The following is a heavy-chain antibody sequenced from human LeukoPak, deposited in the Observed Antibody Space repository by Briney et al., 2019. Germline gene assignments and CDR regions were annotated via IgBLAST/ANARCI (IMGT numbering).Heavy chain of an antibody. V-gene: IGHV3-7*01. CDR3: ARSFRVQVWSDFDS. CDR2: IKEDGSEK. D-gene: IGHD5-18*01. Sequence: GGSLRLSCGASRFIFSSYWMNWLRQAPGKGLEWVANIKEDGSEKHYVDSVKGRFTIFRDNAKNSLYLQMNSLRAEDTAVYYCARSFRVQVWSDFDSWGQGTLITVSS. J-gene: IGHJ4*02. CDR1: RFIFSSYW.